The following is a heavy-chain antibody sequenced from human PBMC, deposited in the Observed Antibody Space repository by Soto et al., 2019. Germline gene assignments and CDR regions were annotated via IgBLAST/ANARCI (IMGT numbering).Heavy chain of an antibody. CDR3: ARMATFGSLNWFDP. D-gene: IGHD3-16*01. V-gene: IGHV1-8*01. CDR2: MNPGSGDT. Sequence: LKLVHSGAELGEPGASVKVSCKASGYSFTNNDFIWVRQATGQGLEWMGWMNPGSGDTGYAQKFQGRVTMTRDISIATAYMELSSLRSDDTAIYYCARMATFGSLNWFDPWGQGTLVTVSS. J-gene: IGHJ5*02. CDR1: GYSFTNND.